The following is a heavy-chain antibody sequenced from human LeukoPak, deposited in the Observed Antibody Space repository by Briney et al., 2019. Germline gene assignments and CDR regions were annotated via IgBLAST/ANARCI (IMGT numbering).Heavy chain of an antibody. J-gene: IGHJ4*02. CDR3: ARDRSDGSGYYGYYFDY. D-gene: IGHD3-22*01. CDR2: LYYSGST. Sequence: AEPLSLTCIVSGGSIGTYYWSWIRQPPGKGLEGCGHLYYSGSTDYNPSLKSRVNISVDTSKNQFSLRLSSVTAADTAVYYCARDRSDGSGYYGYYFDYWGQGTLVSVSS. CDR1: GGSIGTYY. V-gene: IGHV4-59*01.